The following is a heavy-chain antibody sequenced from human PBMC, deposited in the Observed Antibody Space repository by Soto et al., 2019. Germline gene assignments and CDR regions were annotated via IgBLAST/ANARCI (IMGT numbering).Heavy chain of an antibody. J-gene: IGHJ4*02. Sequence: PGGSLRVSWAAPGFTFSSYSMNCVRQAPGKGLEWVSSISSSSSYIYYADSVKGRFTISRDNAKNSLYLQMNSLRAEDTAVYYCARSPLIYSGYDFDYWGQGTLVTVSS. CDR2: ISSSSSYI. CDR1: GFTFSSYS. D-gene: IGHD5-12*01. CDR3: ARSPLIYSGYDFDY. V-gene: IGHV3-21*01.